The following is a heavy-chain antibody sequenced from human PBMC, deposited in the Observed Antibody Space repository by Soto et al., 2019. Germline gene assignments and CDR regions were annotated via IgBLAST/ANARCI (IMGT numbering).Heavy chain of an antibody. CDR2: ISGSGGRT. CDR1: GFTFADHA. CDR3: AKDRGHGRYCSGTSCYSVDY. Sequence: EGSLRLSCIASGFTFADHAMHWVRQAPGKGLEWVSSISGSGGRTFYADSVKGRFTISRDNSQNTLYLQMNSLGAEDTAVYYCAKDRGHGRYCSGTSCYSVDYWGQGTLVTVSS. V-gene: IGHV3-23*01. J-gene: IGHJ4*02. D-gene: IGHD2-2*01.